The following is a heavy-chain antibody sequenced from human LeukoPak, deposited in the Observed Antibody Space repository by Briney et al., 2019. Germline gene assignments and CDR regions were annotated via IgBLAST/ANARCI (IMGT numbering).Heavy chain of an antibody. CDR3: ARGPRVAGIGRSPAASYYYMDV. V-gene: IGHV1-2*02. Sequence: ASVKVSCKASGYTFTGYYMHWVRQAPGQGLEWMGWINPNSGDTNYAQKLQGRVTMTTDTSTSTAYMELRSLRSDDTAVYYCARGPRVAGIGRSPAASYYYMDVWGKGTTVTISS. CDR2: INPNSGDT. D-gene: IGHD6-19*01. J-gene: IGHJ6*03. CDR1: GYTFTGYY.